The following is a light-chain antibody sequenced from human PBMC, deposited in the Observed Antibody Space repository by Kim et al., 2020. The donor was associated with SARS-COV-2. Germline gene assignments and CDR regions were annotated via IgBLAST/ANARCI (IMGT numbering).Light chain of an antibody. V-gene: IGKV1-33*01. CDR1: QAITNR. Sequence: DIQMTQSPSSLSASVGDRVTITCQASQAITNRVNWYQQKPGKGPKLLISDASKLEAGVPSRFSGSGFGTDFSFTISSLQPEDIATYYNQQYDNIPTFGQGTKLEI. CDR3: QQYDNIPT. J-gene: IGKJ2*01. CDR2: DAS.